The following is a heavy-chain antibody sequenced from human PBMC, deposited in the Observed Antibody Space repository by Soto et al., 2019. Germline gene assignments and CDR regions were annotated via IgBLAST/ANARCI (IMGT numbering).Heavy chain of an antibody. J-gene: IGHJ6*02. CDR3: ARGPPGIAAAGTGYYYYYGMDV. V-gene: IGHV6-1*01. Sequence: QTLSLTCAISGDSVSSKSAAWNWIRQSPSRGLEWLGRTYYRSKWYNDYAVSVKSRITINPDTSKNQFSLQLNSVTPEDTAVYYCARGPPGIAAAGTGYYYYYGMDVWGQGTTVTVSS. CDR1: GDSVSSKSAA. D-gene: IGHD6-13*01. CDR2: TYYRSKWYN.